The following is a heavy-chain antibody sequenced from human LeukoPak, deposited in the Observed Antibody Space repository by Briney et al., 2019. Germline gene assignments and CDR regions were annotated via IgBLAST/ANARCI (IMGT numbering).Heavy chain of an antibody. J-gene: IGHJ6*03. Sequence: ASVKVSCKASGYTFTSYDINWVRQDTGQGLAWMGWMNPNSGNTGYAQKFQGRVTITRNTSISTAYMELSSLRSEDTAVYYCARTYSSSWPYYYYYYMDVWGKGTTVTVSS. V-gene: IGHV1-8*03. CDR1: GYTFTSYD. CDR2: MNPNSGNT. D-gene: IGHD6-13*01. CDR3: ARTYSSSWPYYYYYYMDV.